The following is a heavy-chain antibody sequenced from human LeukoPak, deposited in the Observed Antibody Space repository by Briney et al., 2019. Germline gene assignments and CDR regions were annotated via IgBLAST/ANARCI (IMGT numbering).Heavy chain of an antibody. CDR1: GFTFSNAW. CDR3: TTDRFLEWLFDY. V-gene: IGHV3-15*07. J-gene: IGHJ4*02. Sequence: PGGSLRLSCAASGFTFSNAWMNWVRQAPGKGLEWVGRIKSKTDGGTTDYAAPMKGRFTISRDDSKNTLYLQMNSLKTEDTAVYYCTTDRFLEWLFDYWGQGTLVTVSS. CDR2: IKSKTDGGTT. D-gene: IGHD3-3*01.